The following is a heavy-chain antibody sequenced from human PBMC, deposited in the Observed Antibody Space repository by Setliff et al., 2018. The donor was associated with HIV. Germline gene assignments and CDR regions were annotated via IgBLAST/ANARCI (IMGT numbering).Heavy chain of an antibody. CDR3: ARDVPSYSSRSYGRHFDY. CDR2: ISYDVSKN. V-gene: IGHV3-30-3*01. CDR1: GFTFSSFA. J-gene: IGHJ4*02. Sequence: PGGSLRLSCAASGFTFSSFAMHWVRQAPGKGLEWVAVISYDVSKNFFADSVKGRFTISRDNSKDTWYLQMNSLRADDTAVYYCARDVPSYSSRSYGRHFDYWGQGTLVTVSS. D-gene: IGHD6-13*01.